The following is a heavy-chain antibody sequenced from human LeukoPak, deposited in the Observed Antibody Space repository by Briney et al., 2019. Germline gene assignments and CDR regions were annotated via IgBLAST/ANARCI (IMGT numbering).Heavy chain of an antibody. V-gene: IGHV3-23*01. Sequence: PGGSLRLSCAASGFTFSSYAMSWVRQAPGKGLEWVAAISGTGGSTSYADSVKGRFTISRDNSKNTLYAQMNSLRAEDTAVYYCAKDAIGDSSGHYWWEFDYWGQGTLVTVSS. CDR1: GFTFSSYA. CDR2: ISGTGGST. J-gene: IGHJ4*02. D-gene: IGHD3-22*01. CDR3: AKDAIGDSSGHYWWEFDY.